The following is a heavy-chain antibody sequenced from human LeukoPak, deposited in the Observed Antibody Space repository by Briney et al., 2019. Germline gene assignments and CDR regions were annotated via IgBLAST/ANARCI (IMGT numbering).Heavy chain of an antibody. Sequence: GSLRLSCVASGSTFSSYAMSWVRQAPGKGLEWVLAISGSGGSTYYADSVKGRFTISRDNSKNTLYLQMNSLRAEDTAVYYCAAKGAGTPPYWGQGTLVTVSS. CDR3: AAKGAGTPPY. D-gene: IGHD1-7*01. J-gene: IGHJ4*02. V-gene: IGHV3-23*01. CDR2: ISGSGGST. CDR1: GSTFSSYA.